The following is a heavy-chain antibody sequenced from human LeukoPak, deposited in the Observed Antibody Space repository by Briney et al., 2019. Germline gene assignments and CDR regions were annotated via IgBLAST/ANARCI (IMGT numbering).Heavy chain of an antibody. Sequence: GGSLRLSCVASGFTFSNFAMTWVRQAPGKGLDWVSAMSGSGDSTYYADSVKGRFTISRDNSKNTLYLQMNSLRAEDTAVYYCAKHVRSRGCYDRADYWGQGTLVTVSS. J-gene: IGHJ4*02. CDR2: MSGSGDST. V-gene: IGHV3-23*01. CDR3: AKHVRSRGCYDRADY. CDR1: GFTFSNFA. D-gene: IGHD6-19*01.